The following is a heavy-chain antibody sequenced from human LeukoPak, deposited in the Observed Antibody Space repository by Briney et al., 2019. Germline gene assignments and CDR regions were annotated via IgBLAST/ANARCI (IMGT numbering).Heavy chain of an antibody. Sequence: GGSLRLSCAAPGCTFSSHWMHWGRHPPRQGQGWISRIGNDGHAVPYVDCVKGRFNTYRDNAKNALNLEMNSLRGEYTAVYYCVRDSPHSGCNVDFDCWGQGTLVTVSS. D-gene: IGHD2-15*01. CDR3: VRDSPHSGCNVDFDC. CDR1: GCTFSSHW. V-gene: IGHV3-74*01. J-gene: IGHJ4*02. CDR2: IGNDGHAV.